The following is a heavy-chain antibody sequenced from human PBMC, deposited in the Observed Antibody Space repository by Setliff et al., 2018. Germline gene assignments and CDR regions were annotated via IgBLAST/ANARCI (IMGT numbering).Heavy chain of an antibody. CDR2: INHSGST. V-gene: IGHV4-34*01. CDR3: ARGKTFFGAFIRAFDI. D-gene: IGHD3-3*01. CDR1: GGSFSTYY. J-gene: IGHJ3*02. Sequence: SETLSLTCAVYGGSFSTYYWIWIRQPPGKGLEWIGEINHSGSTNYNPSLKSRVTISVDTSKNQFSLKLSSVTAADTAVYHCARGKTFFGAFIRAFDIWGQGRMVTVSS.